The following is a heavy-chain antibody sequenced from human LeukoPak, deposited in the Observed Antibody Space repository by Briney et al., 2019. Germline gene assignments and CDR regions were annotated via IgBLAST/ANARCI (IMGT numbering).Heavy chain of an antibody. CDR1: GGSFSGYY. Sequence: PSETLSLTCAVYGGSFSGYYWSWIRQPPGKGLEWIGEINHGGSTNYSPSLKSRVTISVDTYKNQFSLKLSSVTAADTAVYYCARVRDPLSGYSSGWSLTGENYFDYWGQGTLVTVSS. CDR2: INHGGST. V-gene: IGHV4-34*01. CDR3: ARVRDPLSGYSSGWSLTGENYFDY. J-gene: IGHJ4*02. D-gene: IGHD6-19*01.